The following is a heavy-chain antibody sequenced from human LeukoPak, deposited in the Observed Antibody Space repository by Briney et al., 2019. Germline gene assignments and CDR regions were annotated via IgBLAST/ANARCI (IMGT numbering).Heavy chain of an antibody. CDR1: GFTFSSCA. J-gene: IGHJ6*02. V-gene: IGHV3-23*01. Sequence: GGSLRLSCAASGFTFSSCAMSWVRQAPGKGLEWVSAISGSGGSTYYADSVKGRFTISRGNSKNTLYLQMNSLRAEDTAVYYCAKRVYGSGSYYIVGGMDVWGQGTTVTVSS. D-gene: IGHD3-10*01. CDR2: ISGSGGST. CDR3: AKRVYGSGSYYIVGGMDV.